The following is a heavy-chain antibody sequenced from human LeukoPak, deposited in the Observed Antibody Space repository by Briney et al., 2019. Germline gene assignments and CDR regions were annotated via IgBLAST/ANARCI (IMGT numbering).Heavy chain of an antibody. D-gene: IGHD2-15*01. CDR2: IYHSGST. CDR3: ARMCSGGSCYSDY. V-gene: IGHV4-38-2*02. J-gene: IGHJ4*02. Sequence: PSETLSLTCTVSGGSISSYYWGWIRQPPGKGLEWIGSIYHSGSTYYNPSLKSRVTISVDASKNQFSLKLSSVTAADTAVYYCARMCSGGSCYSDYWGQGTLVTVSS. CDR1: GGSISSYY.